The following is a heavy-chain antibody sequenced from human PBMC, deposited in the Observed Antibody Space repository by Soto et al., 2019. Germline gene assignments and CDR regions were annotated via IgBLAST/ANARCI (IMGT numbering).Heavy chain of an antibody. D-gene: IGHD3-10*01. CDR2: IYYSGST. J-gene: IGHJ6*02. CDR1: GGSISSSSYY. CDR3: ARHPSLGYYYYYGMDV. V-gene: IGHV4-39*01. Sequence: SETLSLTCTVSGGSISSSSYYWGWIRQPPGKGLEWIGSIYYSGSTYYNPSLKSRVTISVDTSKNQFSLKLSSVTAADTAVYYCARHPSLGYYYYYGMDVWGQGTTVTVSS.